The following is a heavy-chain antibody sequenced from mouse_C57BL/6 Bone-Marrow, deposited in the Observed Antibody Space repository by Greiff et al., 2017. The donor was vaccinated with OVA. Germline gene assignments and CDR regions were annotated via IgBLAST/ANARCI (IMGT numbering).Heavy chain of an antibody. CDR3: ARGSITTVVATDWYFDV. Sequence: QVQLKQPGAELVMPGASVKLSCKASGYTFTSYWMHWVKQRPGQGLEWIGELDPSYSYPKYNQKFKGKSKLTVDQYSIAAYMQLSSLTSEDSAVYYCARGSITTVVATDWYFDVWGTGTTVTVSS. D-gene: IGHD1-1*01. V-gene: IGHV1-69*01. J-gene: IGHJ1*03. CDR1: GYTFTSYW. CDR2: LDPSYSYP.